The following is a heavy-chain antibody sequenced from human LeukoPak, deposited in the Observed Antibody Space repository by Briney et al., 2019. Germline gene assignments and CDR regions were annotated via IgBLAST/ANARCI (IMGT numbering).Heavy chain of an antibody. CDR1: GFTFSSYW. Sequence: PGGSLRLSCAASGFTFSSYWMSWVRQAPGKGLEWVANIKQDGSEKYYVDSVKGRFTISRDNAKNSLYLQMNSLRAEDTAVYYCARVGGYDSSGYHYLLGAFDIWGQGTMVTVSS. J-gene: IGHJ3*02. V-gene: IGHV3-7*01. CDR2: IKQDGSEK. CDR3: ARVGGYDSSGYHYLLGAFDI. D-gene: IGHD3-22*01.